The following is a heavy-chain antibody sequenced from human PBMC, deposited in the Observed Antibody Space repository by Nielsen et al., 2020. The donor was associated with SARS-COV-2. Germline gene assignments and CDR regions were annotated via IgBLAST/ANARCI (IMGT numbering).Heavy chain of an antibody. CDR2: MNPNSGNT. V-gene: IGHV1-8*01. D-gene: IGHD5-18*01. J-gene: IGHJ4*02. CDR1: GYTFTSYD. Sequence: SVKVSCKASGYTFTSYDINWVRQATGQGLEWMGWMNPNSGNTGYAQKFQGRVTMTRNTSISTAYMELSSLRSDDTAVYYCATDRPRGYSYGPWADYFDYWGQETLVTVSS. CDR3: ATDRPRGYSYGPWADYFDY.